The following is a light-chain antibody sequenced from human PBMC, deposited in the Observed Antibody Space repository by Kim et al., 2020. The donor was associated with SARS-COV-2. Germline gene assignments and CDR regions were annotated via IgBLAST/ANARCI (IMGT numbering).Light chain of an antibody. CDR2: QDS. J-gene: IGLJ1*01. CDR1: KLGDKY. CDR3: QAWDSSTGVYV. Sequence: SPGQTASITCSGDKLGDKYACWYQQKPGQSPVLVIYQDSKRPSGIPERFSGSNSGNTATLTISGTQAMDEADYYCQAWDSSTGVYVFGTGTRSPS. V-gene: IGLV3-1*01.